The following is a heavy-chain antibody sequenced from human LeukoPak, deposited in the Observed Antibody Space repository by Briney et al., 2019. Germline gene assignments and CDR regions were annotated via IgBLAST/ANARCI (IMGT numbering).Heavy chain of an antibody. CDR2: IRSKAYGGTT. D-gene: IGHD2-15*01. V-gene: IGHV3-49*03. CDR1: GFTFGDYA. J-gene: IGHJ4*02. Sequence: QPGGSLRLSCTASGFTFGDYAMSWFRQAPGKGLEWVGFIRSKAYGGTTEYAASVEGRFTISRDDSKSIAYLQMNSLETEDTAVYYCTRGYCSGGSCYSGFDYWGQGTLVTVSS. CDR3: TRGYCSGGSCYSGFDY.